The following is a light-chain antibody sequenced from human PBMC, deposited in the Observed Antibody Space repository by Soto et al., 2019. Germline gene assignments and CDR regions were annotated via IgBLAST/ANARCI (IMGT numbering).Light chain of an antibody. J-gene: IGKJ1*01. CDR2: DAS. CDR1: QGISIN. Sequence: DIQLTQSPSFLSASVGDRVTIACRASQGISINLAWYQQRSGKVPNLLIYDASSLRSGVPSRFSGSGSGTEFTLTISSLQPEDFATYYCQQLSTYPRTFGQGTKVEIK. V-gene: IGKV1-9*01. CDR3: QQLSTYPRT.